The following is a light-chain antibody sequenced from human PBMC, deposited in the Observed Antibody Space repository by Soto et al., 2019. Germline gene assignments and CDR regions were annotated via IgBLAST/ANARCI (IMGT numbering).Light chain of an antibody. CDR3: SSYTDSNTVL. J-gene: IGLJ2*01. CDR1: SSDVGAYNY. Sequence: QSALTQPASVSGSPGQSITISCTGTSSDVGAYNYVSWYQHHPGKAPKLIIYEVANRPSGVSNRFSGSKSGNTASLTISGLQAEDEADYCSSYTDSNTVLFGGGTKLTVL. CDR2: EVA. V-gene: IGLV2-14*01.